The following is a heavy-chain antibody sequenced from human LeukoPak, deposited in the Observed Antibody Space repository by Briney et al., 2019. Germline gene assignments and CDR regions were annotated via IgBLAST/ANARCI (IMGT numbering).Heavy chain of an antibody. CDR1: GFTFSDYY. Sequence: PGGSLRLSCAASGFTFSDYYMSWIRQAPGKGLEWVSYISSSGSTIYYADSVKGRFTISRDNAKNSLYLQMNSLRAEDTAVYYCAREEVQLWFYVPADYWGQGTLVTVSS. CDR3: AREEVQLWFYVPADY. D-gene: IGHD5-18*01. V-gene: IGHV3-11*01. CDR2: ISSSGSTI. J-gene: IGHJ4*02.